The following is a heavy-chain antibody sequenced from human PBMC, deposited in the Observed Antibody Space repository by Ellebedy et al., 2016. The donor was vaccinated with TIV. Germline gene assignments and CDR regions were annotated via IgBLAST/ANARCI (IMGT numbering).Heavy chain of an antibody. CDR3: AREGASAGADYFDY. J-gene: IGHJ4*02. CDR1: GFTFTSYY. CDR2: VNPGGGRT. D-gene: IGHD1-26*01. Sequence: AASVKVSCKASGFTFTSYYIHWVRQAPGQGLEWMGRVNPGGGRTKFAPNFQGRLTMTRDTSTSEVYMEVRSLRSDDTAVYSCAREGASAGADYFDYWGQGTLVIVSS. V-gene: IGHV1-46*01.